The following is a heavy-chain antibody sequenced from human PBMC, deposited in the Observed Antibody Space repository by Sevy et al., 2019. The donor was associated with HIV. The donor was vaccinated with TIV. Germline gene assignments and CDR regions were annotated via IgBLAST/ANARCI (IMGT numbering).Heavy chain of an antibody. CDR2: ISYDGSDK. Sequence: GGSLRLSCAASGFAFSNYYAMHWVRQAPGKGLEWVALISYDGSDKYYADSVKGRFTISRDNFKNTLYLQMNSLTTEDTAVYYCARPRANYVDHYFFYPMDVWGQRTTVTVSS. J-gene: IGHJ6*02. CDR3: ARPRANYVDHYFFYPMDV. V-gene: IGHV3-30-3*01. CDR1: GFAFSNYYA. D-gene: IGHD4-17*01.